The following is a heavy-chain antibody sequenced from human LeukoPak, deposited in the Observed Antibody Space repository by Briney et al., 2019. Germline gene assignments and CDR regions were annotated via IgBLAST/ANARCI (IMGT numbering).Heavy chain of an antibody. J-gene: IGHJ3*02. CDR3: AKVDCSTTSCYWNDAFDI. CDR1: GFTFSNYG. CDR2: ISYDGSDQ. Sequence: GGSLRLSCAASGFTFSNYGMHWVRQAPGKGLEWVAVISYDGSDQYYADSVKGRFTISRDNSKNTLYLQMNSLRAEDTAVYYCAKVDCSTTSCYWNDAFDIWGQGTTVTVSS. D-gene: IGHD2-2*01. V-gene: IGHV3-30*18.